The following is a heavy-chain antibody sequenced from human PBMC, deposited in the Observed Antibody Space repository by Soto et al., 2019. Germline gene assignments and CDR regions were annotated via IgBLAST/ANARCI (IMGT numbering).Heavy chain of an antibody. V-gene: IGHV4-4*02. CDR1: GGSISSSNW. CDR2: IYHSGST. D-gene: IGHD6-19*01. J-gene: IGHJ4*02. CDR3: ARVGLGAVADY. Sequence: SETLSLTCAVSGGSISSSNWWSWVRQPPGKGLEWIGEIYHSGSTNYNPCLKSPVTISVDKSKNQFSLKLSSVTAADTAVYYCARVGLGAVADYWGQGTLVTVSS.